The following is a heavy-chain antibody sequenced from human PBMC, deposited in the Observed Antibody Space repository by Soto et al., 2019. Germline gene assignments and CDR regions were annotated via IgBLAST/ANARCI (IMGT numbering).Heavy chain of an antibody. CDR1: GYSISSSNW. CDR2: IYYSGST. V-gene: IGHV4-28*01. Sequence: PSETLSLTCAVSGYSISSSNWWGWIRQPPGKGLEWIGYIYYSGSTYYNPSLKSRVTMSVDTSKNQISLKLDSVTAADTAVYYCASIWFGDFDYWGHGTLVTV. CDR3: ASIWFGDFDY. J-gene: IGHJ4*01. D-gene: IGHD3-10*01.